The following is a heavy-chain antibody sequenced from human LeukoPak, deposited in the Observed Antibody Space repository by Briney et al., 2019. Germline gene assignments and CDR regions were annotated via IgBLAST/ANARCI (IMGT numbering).Heavy chain of an antibody. CDR2: ISGSGGST. D-gene: IGHD5-24*01. CDR3: AKDRDSNDYYYYGMDV. CDR1: GFTFSSYS. V-gene: IGHV3-23*01. Sequence: GGSLRLSCAASGFTFSSYSMSWVRQAPGKGLEWVSAISGSGGSTYYADSVKGRFTISRDNSKNTLYLQMNSLRAEDTAVYYCAKDRDSNDYYYYGMDVWGQGTTVTVSS. J-gene: IGHJ6*02.